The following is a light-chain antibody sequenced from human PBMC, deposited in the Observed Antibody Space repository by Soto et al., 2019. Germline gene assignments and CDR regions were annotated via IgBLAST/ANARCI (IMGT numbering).Light chain of an antibody. J-gene: IGKJ1*01. V-gene: IGKV1-12*01. CDR3: QQANNFPWT. CDR2: AAS. CDR1: QDIGSW. Sequence: DIQMAQSPSSVSASVGDRVTITCRASQDIGSWLAWYQQKPGKAPELLIYAASNLQGGVPSRFSGSGSGTDFTLTISSLHPEDFATYYCQQANNFPWTFGQGTKVDIK.